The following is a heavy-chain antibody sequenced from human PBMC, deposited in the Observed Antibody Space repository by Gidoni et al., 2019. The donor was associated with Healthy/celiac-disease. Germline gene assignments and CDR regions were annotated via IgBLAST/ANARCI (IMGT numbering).Heavy chain of an antibody. CDR3: AKDGAWDTAMASYYYYGMDV. D-gene: IGHD5-18*01. CDR1: GFTFSSYA. CDR2: ISGSGGST. J-gene: IGHJ6*02. V-gene: IGHV3-23*01. Sequence: EVQLLESGGGLVQPGGSLRLSCAASGFTFSSYAMSWVRQAPGKGLEWVSAISGSGGSTYYADSVKGRFTISRDNSKNTLYLQMNSLRAEDTAVYYCAKDGAWDTAMASYYYYGMDVWGQGTTVTVSS.